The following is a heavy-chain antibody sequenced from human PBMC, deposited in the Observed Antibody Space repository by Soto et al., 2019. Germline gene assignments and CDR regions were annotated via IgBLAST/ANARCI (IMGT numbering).Heavy chain of an antibody. V-gene: IGHV3-48*03. CDR1: GFTFSSYE. Sequence: PGGSLRLSCAASGFTFSSYEMNWVRQAPGKGLEWVSYISSSGSTIYYADSVKGRFTISGDNAKNSLYLQMNSLRAEDTAVYYCARERAARPVNWFDPWGQGTLVTVSS. CDR3: ARERAARPVNWFDP. D-gene: IGHD6-6*01. CDR2: ISSSGSTI. J-gene: IGHJ5*02.